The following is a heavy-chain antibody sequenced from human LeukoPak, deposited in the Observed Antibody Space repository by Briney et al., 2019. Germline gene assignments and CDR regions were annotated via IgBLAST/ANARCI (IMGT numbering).Heavy chain of an antibody. V-gene: IGHV3-30*18. CDR2: ISYDGSNK. Sequence: PGRSLRLSCAASGFTFNSYGMHWVRQAPGKGLEWVAVISYDGSNKYYVDSVKGRFTISRDNSNNTLYLQMNSLRAEDTAVYYCAKGREDSSSSYTPFDYWGQGTLVTVSS. J-gene: IGHJ4*02. CDR3: AKGREDSSSSYTPFDY. D-gene: IGHD6-6*01. CDR1: GFTFNSYG.